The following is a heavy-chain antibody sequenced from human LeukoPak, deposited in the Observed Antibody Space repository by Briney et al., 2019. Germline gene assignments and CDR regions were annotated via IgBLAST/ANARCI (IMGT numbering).Heavy chain of an antibody. D-gene: IGHD6-19*01. Sequence: PSETLSLTCSVHGSSFTGYYWSWIRQPPGKGLEWIGERNHRGSSYFNPSFESRVTISLDMSRKQFSLKLTSVTAADTAFYYCARGSGSYSGAADYWGQGTVVTVSS. V-gene: IGHV4-34*01. CDR2: RNHRGSS. CDR1: GSSFTGYY. CDR3: ARGSGSYSGAADY. J-gene: IGHJ4*02.